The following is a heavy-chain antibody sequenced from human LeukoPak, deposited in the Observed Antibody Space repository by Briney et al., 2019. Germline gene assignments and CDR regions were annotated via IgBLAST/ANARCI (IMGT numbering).Heavy chain of an antibody. D-gene: IGHD5-12*01. CDR1: GGSISSTGYY. Sequence: SETLSLTCTVSGGSISSTGYYWGWIRQPPGKGLEWIGGIGNIYYSGSTYNNPSLKSRVTISVDTSKNQFSLKLNSVTAADTAAYYCARLGGGYGERNYYYYMDVWGKGTTVTVSS. CDR3: ARLGGGYGERNYYYYMDV. V-gene: IGHV4-39*01. CDR2: IGNIYYSGST. J-gene: IGHJ6*03.